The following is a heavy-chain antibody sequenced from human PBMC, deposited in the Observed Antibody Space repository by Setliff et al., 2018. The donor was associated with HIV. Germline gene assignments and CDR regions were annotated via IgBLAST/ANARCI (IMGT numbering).Heavy chain of an antibody. CDR2: IYHSGST. J-gene: IGHJ2*01. D-gene: IGHD2-2*01. V-gene: IGHV4-4*02. CDR1: GGSISSSNW. CDR3: ARGMQYQLLRNWYFDL. Sequence: SETLSLTCAVSGGSISSSNWWSSVRQSPGKGLEWIGEIYHSGSTNYNPSLKSRVTISLDKSKNQISLKLTSVTAADTAVYYCARGMQYQLLRNWYFDLWGRGTLVTVSS.